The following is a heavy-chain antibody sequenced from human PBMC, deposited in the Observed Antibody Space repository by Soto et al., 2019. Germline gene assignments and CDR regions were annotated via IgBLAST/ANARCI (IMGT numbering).Heavy chain of an antibody. CDR1: GGSISSSHW. CDR3: ARVVLTITRGAFDA. CDR2: ISHSGTS. V-gene: IGHV4-4*02. D-gene: IGHD3-9*01. Sequence: QVQLQESGPGLVKPSGTLSLTCAVSGGSISSSHWWTWVLQSPGKGLEYIGEISHSGTSNSNPSLKSRVTLSVDKSKNHFSLTLTSVTAADTAVYYGARVVLTITRGAFDAWGQGTLVIVSS. J-gene: IGHJ3*01.